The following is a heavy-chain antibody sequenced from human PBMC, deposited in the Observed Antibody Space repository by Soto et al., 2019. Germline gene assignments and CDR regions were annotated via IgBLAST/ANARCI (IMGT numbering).Heavy chain of an antibody. V-gene: IGHV3-7*01. CDR3: AREYTPYYDFWSGYYKGGYYYYYGMDV. J-gene: IGHJ6*02. D-gene: IGHD3-3*01. CDR2: IKQDGSEK. CDR1: GFIFSSYW. Sequence: GGSLRLSCAASGFIFSSYWMSWVRQAPGKGLEWVANIKQDGSEKYYVDSVKGRFTISRDNAKNSLYLQMNSLRAEDTAVYYCAREYTPYYDFWSGYYKGGYYYYYGMDVWGQGTTVTVSS.